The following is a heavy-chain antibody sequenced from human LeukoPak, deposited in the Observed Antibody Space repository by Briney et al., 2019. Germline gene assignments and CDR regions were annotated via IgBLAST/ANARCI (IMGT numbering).Heavy chain of an antibody. CDR1: GYTFTRYW. CDR3: VRTSGWYSSWFDP. V-gene: IGHV5-51*01. Sequence: PGESLKISCKGSGYTFTRYWIGWVRQMPGKGLEWMAIIYPGDSDTRYSPSFQGQVTISVDKSISTAYMQWSSLKASDTAIYYCVRTSGWYSSWFDPWGQGTLVTVSS. CDR2: IYPGDSDT. J-gene: IGHJ5*02. D-gene: IGHD6-19*01.